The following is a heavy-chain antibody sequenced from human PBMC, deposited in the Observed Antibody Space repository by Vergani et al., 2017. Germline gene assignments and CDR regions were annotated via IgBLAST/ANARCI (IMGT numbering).Heavy chain of an antibody. CDR2: TWYDGNNK. D-gene: IGHD1-14*01. Sequence: LQLVESGGGLVQPGGSLRLSCAASGFTFNQYGMHWVRQAPGKGLEWVAVTWYDGNNKQYADSVKGRFTISRDNSKSTMYLQMNSLRDEDTGVYYCARDLRLLYNRFDPWGQGNLVTGSS. CDR3: ARDLRLLYNRFDP. V-gene: IGHV3-33*01. CDR1: GFTFNQYG. J-gene: IGHJ5*02.